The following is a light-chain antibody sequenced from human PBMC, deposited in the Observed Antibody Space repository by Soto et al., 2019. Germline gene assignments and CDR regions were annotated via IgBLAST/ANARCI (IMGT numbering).Light chain of an antibody. J-gene: IGKJ4*01. CDR1: QSIRSY. Sequence: DIPMTQSPSSLSASVGDRVTITCRASQSIRSYLNWYQQRPGKAPKLLIFAASSLQSGVPSRFSGSGSGTDFTLTISSLQPEDFATYFCQQSYNSPPLTFGGGTKVEIK. CDR2: AAS. CDR3: QQSYNSPPLT. V-gene: IGKV1-39*01.